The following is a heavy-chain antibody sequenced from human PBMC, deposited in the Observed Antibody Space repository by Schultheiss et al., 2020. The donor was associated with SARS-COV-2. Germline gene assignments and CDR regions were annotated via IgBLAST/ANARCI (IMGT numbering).Heavy chain of an antibody. CDR1: GFTFSSYS. Sequence: GGSLRLSCAASGFTFSSYSMNWVRQAPGKGLEWVAVISYDGSNKYYADSVKGRFTISRDNSKNTLYLQMNSLRAEDTAVYYCARNRPRGVVPAAMPDYYYGMDVWGQGTTVTVSS. J-gene: IGHJ6*02. V-gene: IGHV3-30*03. CDR3: ARNRPRGVVPAAMPDYYYGMDV. D-gene: IGHD2-2*01. CDR2: ISYDGSNK.